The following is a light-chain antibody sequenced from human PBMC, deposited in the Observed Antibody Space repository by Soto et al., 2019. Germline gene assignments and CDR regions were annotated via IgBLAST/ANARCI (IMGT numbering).Light chain of an antibody. Sequence: SYELTQPPSVSVSPGQTASINCSGDALPKKYAYWYQQKPGQAPVLVMYKDTVRSSGIPERFSASSSGTTATLTISGVQAEDEADYYCQSSDNSNSYVVFGGGTKLTVL. V-gene: IGLV3-25*03. CDR3: QSSDNSNSYVV. J-gene: IGLJ2*01. CDR1: ALPKKY. CDR2: KDT.